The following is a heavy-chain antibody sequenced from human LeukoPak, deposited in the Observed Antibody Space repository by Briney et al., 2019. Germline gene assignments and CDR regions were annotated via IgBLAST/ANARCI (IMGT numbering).Heavy chain of an antibody. CDR2: IIPIFGTA. D-gene: IGHD4-17*01. Sequence: ASVKVSCKASGGTFSSYAISWVRQAPGQGLEWMGRIIPIFGTANYAQKFQGRVTITTDESTSTAYMELSSLRSEDTVVYYCARDLYSGDYLYFDYWGQGTLVTVSS. CDR1: GGTFSSYA. V-gene: IGHV1-69*05. J-gene: IGHJ4*02. CDR3: ARDLYSGDYLYFDY.